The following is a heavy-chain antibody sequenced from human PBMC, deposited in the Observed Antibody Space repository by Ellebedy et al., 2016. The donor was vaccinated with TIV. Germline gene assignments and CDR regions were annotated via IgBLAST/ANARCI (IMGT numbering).Heavy chain of an antibody. D-gene: IGHD3-16*02. V-gene: IGHV4-59*08. CDR1: GASISGYY. CDR3: ARLGLFGAGGRYLPDY. J-gene: IGHJ4*02. Sequence: SETLSLTXSVSGASISGYYWGWIRQSPGKGLEWVGWIHYTGTTKYNPSVKSRLVISVDSSANRVSMRLTSVTAADTAVYFCARLGLFGAGGRYLPDYWGQGALVSVSS. CDR2: IHYTGTT.